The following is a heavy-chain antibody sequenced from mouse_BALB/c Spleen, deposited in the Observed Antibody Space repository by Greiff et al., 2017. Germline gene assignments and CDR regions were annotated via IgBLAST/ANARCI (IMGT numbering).Heavy chain of an antibody. V-gene: IGHV1-69*02. CDR3: TREVPFAY. CDR1: GYTFTSYW. Sequence: VQLQQPGAELVRPGASVKLSCKASGYTFTSYWINWVKQRPGQGLEWIGNIYPSDSYTNYNQKFKDKATLTVDKSSSTAYMQLSSPTSEDSAVYYCTREVPFAYWGQGTLVTVSA. CDR2: IYPSDSYT. J-gene: IGHJ3*01. D-gene: IGHD2-14*01.